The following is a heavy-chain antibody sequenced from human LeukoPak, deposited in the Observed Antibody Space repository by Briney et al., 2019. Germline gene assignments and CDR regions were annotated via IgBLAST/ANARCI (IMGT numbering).Heavy chain of an antibody. CDR2: INPNSGGA. J-gene: IGHJ4*02. V-gene: IGHV1-2*02. CDR3: ARTRWELGGLFDY. Sequence: GASVKVSCKASGYTFTGYYMHWVRQAPGQGLEWMGWINPNSGGANYAQKFQGRVTMTRDTSISTAYMELSRLRSDDTAVYYCARTRWELGGLFDYWGQGTPVTVSS. D-gene: IGHD1-26*01. CDR1: GYTFTGYY.